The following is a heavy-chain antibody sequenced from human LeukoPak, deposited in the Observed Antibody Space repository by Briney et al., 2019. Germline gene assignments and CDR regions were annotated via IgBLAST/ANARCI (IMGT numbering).Heavy chain of an antibody. CDR1: GYTFTSYA. CDR2: INTNTGNP. Sequence: ASVKVSCKASGYTFTSYAMNWVRQAPGQGLEWMGWINTNTGNPTYAQGFTGRFVFSLDTSVSTAYLQISSLKAEDTAVYYCARDKPTIFGVVRCLDAFDIWGQGTMVTVSS. CDR3: ARDKPTIFGVVRCLDAFDI. V-gene: IGHV7-4-1*02. J-gene: IGHJ3*02. D-gene: IGHD3-3*01.